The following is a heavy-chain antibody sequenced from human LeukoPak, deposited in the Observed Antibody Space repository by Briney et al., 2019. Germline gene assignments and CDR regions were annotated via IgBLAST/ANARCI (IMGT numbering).Heavy chain of an antibody. D-gene: IGHD3-3*01. CDR2: IIPIFGTA. CDR1: GGTSSSYA. V-gene: IGHV1-69*01. J-gene: IGHJ6*02. CDR3: ARPGAVPFYDFWSGYSVGMDV. Sequence: GSSVKVSCKASGGTSSSYAISWVRQAPGQGLEWMGGIIPIFGTANYAQKFQGRVTITADESTSTAYMELSSLRSEDTAVYYCARPGAVPFYDFWSGYSVGMDVWGQGTTVTVSS.